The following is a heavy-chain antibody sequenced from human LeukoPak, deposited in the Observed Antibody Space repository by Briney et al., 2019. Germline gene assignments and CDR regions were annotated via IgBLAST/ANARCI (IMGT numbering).Heavy chain of an antibody. Sequence: GGSLRLSCAASGFTFSSYEMNWVRQAPGKGLEWVSYISSSGSTIYYADSVKGRFTISRDNAKNSLYLQMNSLRAEDTAVYYFARGLGDYGGAFDIWGQGTMVTVSS. CDR1: GFTFSSYE. CDR3: ARGLGDYGGAFDI. D-gene: IGHD4/OR15-4a*01. V-gene: IGHV3-48*03. CDR2: ISSSGSTI. J-gene: IGHJ3*02.